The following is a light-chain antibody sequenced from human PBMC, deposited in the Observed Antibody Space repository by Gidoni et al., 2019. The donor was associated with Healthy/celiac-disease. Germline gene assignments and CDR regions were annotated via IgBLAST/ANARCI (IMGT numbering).Light chain of an antibody. CDR3: QQYNSYSWT. CDR2: DAS. J-gene: IGKJ1*01. CDR1: QSISSW. V-gene: IGKV1-5*01. Sequence: DNQMTQSPSTLSASVGDRVTITCRARQSISSWLAWYQQKPGKAPKLLIYDASSLESGVPSRFSGSGSGTEFTLTISSLQPDDFATYYCQQYNSYSWTFGQGTKVEIK.